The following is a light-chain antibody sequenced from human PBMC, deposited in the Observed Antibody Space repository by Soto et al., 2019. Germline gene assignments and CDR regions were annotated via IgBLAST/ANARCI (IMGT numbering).Light chain of an antibody. Sequence: QSALTQPASVSGSPGQSITISCTGTSSDVGGYNYVSWYQQHPGKAPKLMIYNVSNRPSGVSNRFSGSKSGNTASLTISGVQAEDEGHYYCRSFTSTNTVLFGGGTKLTVL. CDR2: NVS. CDR1: SSDVGGYNY. V-gene: IGLV2-14*01. CDR3: RSFTSTNTVL. J-gene: IGLJ2*01.